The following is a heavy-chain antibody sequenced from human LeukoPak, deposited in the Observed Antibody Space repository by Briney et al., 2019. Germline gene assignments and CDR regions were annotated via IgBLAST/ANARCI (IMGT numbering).Heavy chain of an antibody. J-gene: IGHJ4*02. D-gene: IGHD3-3*01. CDR3: AKVEHPLSYDFWSGPHDY. V-gene: IGHV3-23*01. CDR1: GFTFSSYA. CDR2: ISGSGGST. Sequence: PGGSLRLSRAASGFTFSSYAMSWVRQAPGKGLEWVSGISGSGGSTYYADSVKGRFTISRDNSKNTLYLQMNSLRAEDTAVYYCAKVEHPLSYDFWSGPHDYWGQGTLVTVSS.